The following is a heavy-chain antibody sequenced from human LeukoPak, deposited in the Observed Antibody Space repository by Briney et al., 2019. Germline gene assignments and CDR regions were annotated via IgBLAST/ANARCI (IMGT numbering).Heavy chain of an antibody. J-gene: IGHJ3*02. CDR3: VGAKQWLSFDI. CDR1: GGSISSYY. D-gene: IGHD3-22*01. Sequence: SETLSLTCTVSGGSISSYYYSWIRQPPGKGLERIGYISHGGSTNYNPSLKSRVTISVDTSKNQFSLTLNSVTAADTAVYYCVGAKQWLSFDIWGQGTKVTVS. CDR2: ISHGGST. V-gene: IGHV4-59*08.